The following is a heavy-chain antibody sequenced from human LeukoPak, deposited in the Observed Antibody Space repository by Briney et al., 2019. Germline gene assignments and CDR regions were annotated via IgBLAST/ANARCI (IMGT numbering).Heavy chain of an antibody. J-gene: IGHJ4*02. CDR2: IYSYSGDP. D-gene: IGHD2-15*01. Sequence: GASVKVSCKASGYTFTGFYIHWVRQSPGQGLEWMGWIYSYSGDPNYAQKFQGWVTMTRDTSISTAYTELSKLTSDDTAVYYCARSAGSAFFASWGPGTLVTVSS. V-gene: IGHV1-2*04. CDR1: GYTFTGFY. CDR3: ARSAGSAFFAS.